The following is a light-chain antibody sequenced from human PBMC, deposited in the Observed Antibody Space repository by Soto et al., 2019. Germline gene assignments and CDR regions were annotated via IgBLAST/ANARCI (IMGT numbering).Light chain of an antibody. CDR2: DAS. Sequence: EIVLTQSPATLSLSPGERATLSCRASQSVSSYLAWYQQKPGQAPRLLIYDASYSATGIPARFSGSGSRTDFTLTISSLEPEDFAVYYCQQRSNSYTFGLGTKLEIK. CDR1: QSVSSY. J-gene: IGKJ2*01. V-gene: IGKV3-11*01. CDR3: QQRSNSYT.